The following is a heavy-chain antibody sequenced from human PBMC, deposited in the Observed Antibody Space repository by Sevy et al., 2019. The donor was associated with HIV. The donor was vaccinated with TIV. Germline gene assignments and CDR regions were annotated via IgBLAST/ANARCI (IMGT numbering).Heavy chain of an antibody. V-gene: IGHV4-39*01. CDR3: ARRLEYSIAVAGGWFDP. CDR1: GGSISSSSYY. CDR2: IYYSGST. Sequence: SETLSLTCTVSGGSISSSSYYWGWIRQPPGKGLEWIGSIYYSGSTYYNPSLKSRVTISVDTSKNQFSLKLSSVTAADTAVYYCARRLEYSIAVAGGWFDPWGQGTLVTVSS. D-gene: IGHD6-19*01. J-gene: IGHJ5*02.